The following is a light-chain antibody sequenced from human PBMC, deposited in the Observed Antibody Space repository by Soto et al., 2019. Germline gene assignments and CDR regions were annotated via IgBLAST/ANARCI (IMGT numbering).Light chain of an antibody. CDR2: GAY. Sequence: EIVMTQSLATLSVSPGDRATLSCRASQSVSSNLAWYQQKPGQAPRLLIYGAYTRATGIPARFSGSGSGTEFTLTISSLQPDDFATYYCQHYNSYSEAFGQGTKVDIK. J-gene: IGKJ1*01. V-gene: IGKV3-15*01. CDR1: QSVSSN. CDR3: QHYNSYSEA.